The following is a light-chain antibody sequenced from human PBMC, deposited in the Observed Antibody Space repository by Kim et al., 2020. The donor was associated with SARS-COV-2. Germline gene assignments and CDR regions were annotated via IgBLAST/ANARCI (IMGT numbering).Light chain of an antibody. CDR3: NSRDSSGNHLNVV. CDR2: GKN. V-gene: IGLV3-19*01. J-gene: IGLJ2*01. CDR1: SLRSYY. Sequence: SSELTQDPAVSVALGQTVRITCQGDSLRSYYASWYQQKPGQAPVLVIYGKNNRHSGIPDRFSGSSSGNTASLTITGAQAEDEADYYCNSRDSSGNHLNVV.